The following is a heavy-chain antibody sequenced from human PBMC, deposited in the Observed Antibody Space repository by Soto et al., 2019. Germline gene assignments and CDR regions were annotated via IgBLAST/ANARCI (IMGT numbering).Heavy chain of an antibody. CDR2: INHSGST. V-gene: IGHV4-34*01. CDR1: GGSFSGYY. J-gene: IGHJ4*02. D-gene: IGHD4-17*01. CDR3: ARGVTTVTKKYDY. Sequence: SETLSLTCAVYGGSFSGYYWSWIRQPPGKGLEWIGEINHSGSTNYNPSLKSRVTISVDTSKNQFSLKLSSVTAADTAVYYCARGVTTVTKKYDYWGQGTLVTVSS.